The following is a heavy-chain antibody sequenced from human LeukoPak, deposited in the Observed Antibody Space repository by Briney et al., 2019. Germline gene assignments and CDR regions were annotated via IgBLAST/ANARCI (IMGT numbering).Heavy chain of an antibody. Sequence: GGSLRLSCAASGFTFSSYAMSWVRQAPGKGLEWVSAISGSGGSTYYADSVKGRFTISRDNSKDTLYLQMNSLRAEDTAVYYCAKDRYYYDSRELVDYWGQGTLVTVSS. CDR1: GFTFSSYA. J-gene: IGHJ4*02. V-gene: IGHV3-23*01. CDR3: AKDRYYYDSRELVDY. CDR2: ISGSGGST. D-gene: IGHD3-22*01.